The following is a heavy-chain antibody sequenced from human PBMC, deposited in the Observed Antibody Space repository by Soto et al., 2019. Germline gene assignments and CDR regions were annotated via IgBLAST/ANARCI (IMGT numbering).Heavy chain of an antibody. Sequence: QVQLVESGGGVVQPGRSLRLSCAASGFTFSTYGMNWVRQAPGKGLEWVAVISYDGSNKYYADSVKGRSTICRDNSKNATYLHMNSLRAEDTAVYYCARAGGAAAAYWGQGTLVTDFS. CDR1: GFTFSTYG. D-gene: IGHD6-13*01. J-gene: IGHJ4*02. V-gene: IGHV3-30*03. CDR2: ISYDGSNK. CDR3: ARAGGAAAAY.